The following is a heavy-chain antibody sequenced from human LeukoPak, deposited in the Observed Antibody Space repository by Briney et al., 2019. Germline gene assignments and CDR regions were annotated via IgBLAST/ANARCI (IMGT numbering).Heavy chain of an antibody. Sequence: SETLSLTCTVSGDSISSSTHYWGWIRQPPGKGLEWIGTIYYSGSTYYKSSLKSRLTISVDTSKNQFSLRLTSVTAADTAVYYCARHMGNYYSYMDVWGKGSTVIVSS. J-gene: IGHJ6*03. CDR2: IYYSGST. V-gene: IGHV4-39*01. CDR3: ARHMGNYYSYMDV. CDR1: GDSISSSTHY. D-gene: IGHD3-10*01.